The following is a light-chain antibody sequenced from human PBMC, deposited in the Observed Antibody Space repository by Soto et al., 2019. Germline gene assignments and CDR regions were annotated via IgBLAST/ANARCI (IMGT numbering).Light chain of an antibody. J-gene: IGKJ2*01. CDR1: ESVRTDS. V-gene: IGKV3-20*01. Sequence: EVVLTQSPGTLSLSPGERATLSCRASESVRTDSLAWYQQRRGQPPRLLIFGTSSRATGIPDRFSGRGSETDFTLTITRLEPEDVAVYFCQQSGGSLYTFGQGTKVEMK. CDR3: QQSGGSLYT. CDR2: GTS.